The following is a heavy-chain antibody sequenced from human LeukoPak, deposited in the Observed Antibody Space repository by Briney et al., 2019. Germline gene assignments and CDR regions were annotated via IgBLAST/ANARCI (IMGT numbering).Heavy chain of an antibody. Sequence: PGGSLRLSCAASGFTFSSYSMNRVRQAPGKGLEWVSYISSSSSTIYYADSVKGRFTISRDNAKNSLYLQMNSLRAEDTAVYYCARDSDGDYFDYWGQGTLVTVSS. D-gene: IGHD3-16*01. CDR2: ISSSSSTI. CDR1: GFTFSSYS. J-gene: IGHJ4*02. CDR3: ARDSDGDYFDY. V-gene: IGHV3-48*01.